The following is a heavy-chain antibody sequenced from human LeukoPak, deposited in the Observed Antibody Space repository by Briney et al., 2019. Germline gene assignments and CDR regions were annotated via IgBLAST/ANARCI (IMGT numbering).Heavy chain of an antibody. CDR3: AREDWLQGSYYYDMDV. J-gene: IGHJ6*02. D-gene: IGHD3/OR15-3a*01. Sequence: SETLSLTCSVSGGSVSSYDWNWIRQPPGKGLEWIGYIYYSGSTNYNPSLKSRVTISVDTSKNQFSLKLSSVTAADTAVYYCAREDWLQGSYYYDMDVWGQGTTVTVSS. V-gene: IGHV4-59*02. CDR2: IYYSGST. CDR1: GGSVSSYD.